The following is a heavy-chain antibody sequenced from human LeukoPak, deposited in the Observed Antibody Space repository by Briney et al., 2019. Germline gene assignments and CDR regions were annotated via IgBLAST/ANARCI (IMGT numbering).Heavy chain of an antibody. D-gene: IGHD6-19*01. V-gene: IGHV4-34*01. CDR3: PRAVAGHPD. J-gene: IGHJ4*02. CDR2: INHSGYT. CDR1: GVPFSNYY. Sequence: SETLSLTCAVSGVPFSNYYWSWVRQSPTKGLEWIGEINHSGYTNYNPSLKSRVTISIDTSKNQFSLMVTSMTAADTGVYYCPRAVAGHPDWGQGTLVTVSS.